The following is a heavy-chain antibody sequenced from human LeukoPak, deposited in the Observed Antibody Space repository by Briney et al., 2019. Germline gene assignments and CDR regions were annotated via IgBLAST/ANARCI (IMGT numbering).Heavy chain of an antibody. Sequence: SVKVSCKASGGTFSSYAISWVRQAPGQGLEWMGGIIPIFGTANYAQKFQGRVTITADESTSTAYMELSGLRSEDTAVYYCATRGRTYYYYYMDVWGKGTTVTVSS. CDR3: ATRGRTYYYYYMDV. CDR1: GGTFSSYA. D-gene: IGHD1-7*01. V-gene: IGHV1-69*13. CDR2: IIPIFGTA. J-gene: IGHJ6*03.